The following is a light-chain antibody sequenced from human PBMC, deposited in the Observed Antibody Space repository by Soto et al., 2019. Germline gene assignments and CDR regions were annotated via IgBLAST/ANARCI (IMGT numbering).Light chain of an antibody. J-gene: IGKJ2*01. CDR1: QIFSSDY. V-gene: IGKV3-20*01. CDR2: GAS. Sequence: EIVLTQSPGTLSLSPGERASLSCRASQIFSSDYLAWYQQKPGQAPRLLIYGASSRATDIPDRFSGSGSGTDFTLTISRLEPEDFAVYYCQQYISSPYTFGQGTKLEI. CDR3: QQYISSPYT.